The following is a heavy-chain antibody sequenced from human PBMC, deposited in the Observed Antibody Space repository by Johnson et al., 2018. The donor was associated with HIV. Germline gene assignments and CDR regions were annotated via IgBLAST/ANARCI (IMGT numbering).Heavy chain of an antibody. CDR3: AKDRSGGALGAFDI. J-gene: IGHJ3*02. CDR2: YDGNNK. Sequence: YDGNNKQYVDSVKGRSTISRDTSKNTLYLRMNSLRDEDTALYYCAKDRSGGALGAFDIWGHGTMVTVSS. D-gene: IGHD2-15*01. V-gene: IGHV3-30*18.